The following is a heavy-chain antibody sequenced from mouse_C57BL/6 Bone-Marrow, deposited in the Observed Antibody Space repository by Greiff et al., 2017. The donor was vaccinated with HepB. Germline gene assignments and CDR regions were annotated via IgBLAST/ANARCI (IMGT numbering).Heavy chain of an antibody. CDR1: GFSLTSYG. D-gene: IGHD1-1*02. J-gene: IGHJ4*01. CDR2: IWSGGST. CDR3: ASSYGLYAMDY. V-gene: IGHV2-2*01. Sequence: QVQLKQSGPGLVQPSQSLSITCTVSGFSLTSYGVHWVRQSPGKGLEWLGLIWSGGSTDYNAAFIYRLSISKDNSKSQVFFKMNSLQADDTAIYYCASSYGLYAMDYWGQGTSVTVSS.